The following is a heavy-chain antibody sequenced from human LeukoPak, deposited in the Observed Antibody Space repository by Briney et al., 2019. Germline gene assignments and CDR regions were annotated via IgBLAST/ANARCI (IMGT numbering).Heavy chain of an antibody. Sequence: HTGGSLRLSCAASGFTFSSHWKSWVRQAPGKGLEWVANIKQDGSEKYYVDAVKGRFTISRDNAKTSLYLQMNSVRAEDTAVYYCSRDLSGIAGYTYGRGIDYWGQGTLVTVSS. CDR3: SRDLSGIAGYTYGRGIDY. CDR2: IKQDGSEK. V-gene: IGHV3-7*01. J-gene: IGHJ4*02. D-gene: IGHD5-18*01. CDR1: GFTFSSHW.